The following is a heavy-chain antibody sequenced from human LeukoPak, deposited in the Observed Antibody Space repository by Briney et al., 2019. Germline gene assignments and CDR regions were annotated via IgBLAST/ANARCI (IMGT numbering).Heavy chain of an antibody. V-gene: IGHV3-30*02. Sequence: PGGSLRLSCAASGFTFSSHGMHWVRQAPGKGLEWVAFIRYDGTNIYYADSVKGRFTISRDNSKNTVYLQMNSLRAEDTAVYYCAKDLRGYCSGGSCKTIDYWGQGTLVTVSS. J-gene: IGHJ4*02. CDR3: AKDLRGYCSGGSCKTIDY. CDR2: IRYDGTNI. D-gene: IGHD2-15*01. CDR1: GFTFSSHG.